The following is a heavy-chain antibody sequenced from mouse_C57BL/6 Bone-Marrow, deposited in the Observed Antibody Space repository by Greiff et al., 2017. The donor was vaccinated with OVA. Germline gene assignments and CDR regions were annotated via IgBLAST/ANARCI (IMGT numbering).Heavy chain of an antibody. V-gene: IGHV1-26*01. CDR2: INPNNGGT. CDR3: ARRGNDGYFPDV. D-gene: IGHD2-3*01. J-gene: IGHJ1*03. Sequence: EVQLQQSGPELVKPGASVKISCKASGYTFTDYYMNWVKQSHGKSLEWIGDINPNNGGTSYNQKFKGKATLTVDKSSSTAYMELRSLTSEDSAVYYCARRGNDGYFPDVWGTGTTVTVSS. CDR1: GYTFTDYY.